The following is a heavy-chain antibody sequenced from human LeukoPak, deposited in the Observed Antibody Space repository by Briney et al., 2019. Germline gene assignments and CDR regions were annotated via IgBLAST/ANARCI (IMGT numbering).Heavy chain of an antibody. CDR1: GFTFSSYG. CDR3: ARDKGGMVPFDH. D-gene: IGHD3-10*01. J-gene: IGHJ4*02. Sequence: GGSLRLSCAASGFTFSSYGMHWVRQAPGKGLDWVAFIRYDGRNKYYADSVKGRFTISRDNAKSSMWLQMNSLRDEDTAMYFCARDKGGMVPFDHWGQGTLVTVSS. V-gene: IGHV3-30*02. CDR2: IRYDGRNK.